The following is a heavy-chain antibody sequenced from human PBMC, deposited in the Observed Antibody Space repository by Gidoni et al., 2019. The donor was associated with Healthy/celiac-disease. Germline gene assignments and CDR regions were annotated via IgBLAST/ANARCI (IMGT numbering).Heavy chain of an antibody. CDR3: ARDIIVVVPAANSSVSYYYGMDV. J-gene: IGHJ6*02. V-gene: IGHV3-11*06. D-gene: IGHD2-2*01. CDR1: GFPFSDYY. Sequence: QVQLVESGGGLVKPGGSLRLSCAASGFPFSDYYMSWIRQAPGKGLEWVSYISSSSSYTNYADSVKGRFTISRDNAKNSLYRQMNSLRAEDTAVYYCARDIIVVVPAANSSVSYYYGMDVWGQGTTVTVSS. CDR2: ISSSSSYT.